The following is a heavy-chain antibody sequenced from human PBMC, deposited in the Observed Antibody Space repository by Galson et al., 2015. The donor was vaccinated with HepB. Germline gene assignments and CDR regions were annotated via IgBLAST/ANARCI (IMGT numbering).Heavy chain of an antibody. D-gene: IGHD3-3*01. V-gene: IGHV1-24*01. J-gene: IGHJ6*03. Sequence: SVKVSCKVSGYTLTELSMHWVRQAPGKGLEWMGGSDPEDGETIYAQKFQGRVTMTEDTSTDTAYMELSSLRSEDTAVYYCATAYYDFWSGYYTPRSYYYYYMDVWGKGTTVTVSS. CDR3: ATAYYDFWSGYYTPRSYYYYYMDV. CDR1: GYTLTELS. CDR2: SDPEDGET.